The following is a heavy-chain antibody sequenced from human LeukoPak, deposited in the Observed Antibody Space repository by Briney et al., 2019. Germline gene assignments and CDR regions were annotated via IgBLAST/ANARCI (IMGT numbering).Heavy chain of an antibody. CDR1: GFTFSDYY. J-gene: IGHJ4*02. V-gene: IGHV3-11*06. CDR2: ISSSSSCT. Sequence: GGSLRLSCAASGFTFSDYYMSWIRQAPGKGLEWGSYISSSSSCTNYADSVKGRFTISRDNAKNSLYLQMNSLRAEDTAVYYCARVYSSSDYFDYWGQGTLVTVSS. D-gene: IGHD6-6*01. CDR3: ARVYSSSDYFDY.